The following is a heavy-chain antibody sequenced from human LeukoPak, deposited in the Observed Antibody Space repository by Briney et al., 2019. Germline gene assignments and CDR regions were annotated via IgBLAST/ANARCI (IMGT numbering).Heavy chain of an antibody. CDR3: ASPAYCGGDCYAFDI. D-gene: IGHD2-21*02. J-gene: IGHJ3*02. CDR1: GGTFSSYA. CDR2: IIPIFGTA. V-gene: IGHV1-69*13. Sequence: SVKVSCKASGGTFSSYAISWVRQAPGQGLEWMGGIIPIFGTANYAQKFQGRVTITADESTSTAYMELSSLRSEDTAVYYCASPAYCGGDCYAFDIWGQGAMVTVSS.